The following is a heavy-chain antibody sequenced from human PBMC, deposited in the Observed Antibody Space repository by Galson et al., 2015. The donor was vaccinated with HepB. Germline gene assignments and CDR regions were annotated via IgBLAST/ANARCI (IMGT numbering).Heavy chain of an antibody. Sequence: SVKVSCKASGYTFTSYYMHWVRQAPGQGLEWMGIINPSGGSTSYAQKFQGRVTMTRDTSTSTVYMELSSLRSEDTAVYYCARDRNEARSGYIRNYYYYYMDVWGKGTTVTVSS. CDR1: GYTFTSYY. D-gene: IGHD3-3*01. CDR2: INPSGGST. CDR3: ARDRNEARSGYIRNYYYYYMDV. V-gene: IGHV1-46*03. J-gene: IGHJ6*03.